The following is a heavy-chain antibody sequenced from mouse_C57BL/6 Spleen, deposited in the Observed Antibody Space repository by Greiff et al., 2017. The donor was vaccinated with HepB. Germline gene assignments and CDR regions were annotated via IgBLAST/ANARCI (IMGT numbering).Heavy chain of an antibody. CDR3: ARRGDYDDGDYYAIDY. Sequence: EVHLVESGGDLVKPGGSLKLSCAASGFTFSSSGMSWVRQTPDKRLEWVATISSGGSYTYYPDSVKGRFTISRDNAKNTLYLQMSSLKSEDTAMYYCARRGDYDDGDYYAIDYWGQGTSVTVSS. CDR2: ISSGGSYT. V-gene: IGHV5-6*01. D-gene: IGHD2-4*01. CDR1: GFTFSSSG. J-gene: IGHJ4*01.